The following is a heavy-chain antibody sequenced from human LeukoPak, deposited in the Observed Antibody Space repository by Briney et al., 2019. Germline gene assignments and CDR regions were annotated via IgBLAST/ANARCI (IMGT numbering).Heavy chain of an antibody. J-gene: IGHJ5*02. CDR2: INHSGST. CDR1: GGSFSGYY. Sequence: SSETLSLTCAVYGGSFSGYYWSWIRQAPGKGLEWIGEINHSGSTNYNPSLKSRVTISVDTSKNQFSLKLSSVTAADTAVYYCARRPDCSSTSCSPSIWFDPWGQGTLVTVSS. CDR3: ARRPDCSSTSCSPSIWFDP. D-gene: IGHD2-2*01. V-gene: IGHV4-34*01.